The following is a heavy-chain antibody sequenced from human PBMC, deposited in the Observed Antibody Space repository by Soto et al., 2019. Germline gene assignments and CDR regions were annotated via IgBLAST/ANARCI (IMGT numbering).Heavy chain of an antibody. CDR2: ISAYNGNT. Sequence: ASVKVSCKASGYTFTSYGISWVRQAPGQGLEWMGWISAYNGNTNYAQKLQGRVTMTTDTSTSTAYMELRSLRSDDTAVYYCAREFADYGSISFDYWGQGTLVTVSS. D-gene: IGHD4-17*01. V-gene: IGHV1-18*01. CDR3: AREFADYGSISFDY. CDR1: GYTFTSYG. J-gene: IGHJ4*02.